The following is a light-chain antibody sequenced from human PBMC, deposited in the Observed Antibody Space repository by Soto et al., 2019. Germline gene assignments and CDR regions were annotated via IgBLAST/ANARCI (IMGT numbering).Light chain of an antibody. Sequence: QSALTQPASVSGSPGQSITISCTGTSSDVGGYNYVSWYQQHPGKAPKLMIYEVSNRPSGVSNRFSGSKSGNTASLTISGLQAEDEADYYCSSYTSSSTLMVVGTGTKVTV. J-gene: IGLJ1*01. V-gene: IGLV2-14*01. CDR1: SSDVGGYNY. CDR3: SSYTSSSTLMV. CDR2: EVS.